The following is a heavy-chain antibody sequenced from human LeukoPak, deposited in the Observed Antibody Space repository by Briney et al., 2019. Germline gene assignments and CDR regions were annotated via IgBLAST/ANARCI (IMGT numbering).Heavy chain of an antibody. J-gene: IGHJ4*02. CDR2: IYSGGST. V-gene: IGHV3-66*02. D-gene: IGHD3-9*01. Sequence: PGGSLRLPCAASGFTVSSNYMSWAREAPGKGREWVSVIYSGGSTYYADSVKGRFTFSRDNSKNTLYLQMNSLRAEDTAVYYCVGYFDWLLADYWGQGTLVTVSS. CDR3: VGYFDWLLADY. CDR1: GFTVSSNY.